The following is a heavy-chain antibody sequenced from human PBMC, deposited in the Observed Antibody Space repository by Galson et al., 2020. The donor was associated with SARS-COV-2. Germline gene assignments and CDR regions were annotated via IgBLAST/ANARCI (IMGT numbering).Heavy chain of an antibody. J-gene: IGHJ3*02. D-gene: IGHD3-16*02. CDR3: ARTRYHDYIWWTDRNGFDI. Sequence: SETLSLTCAVYGGSFSDCYWTWIRQPPGKGLEWIGEINHSGSTNYNASLKSRVTISVDTSKNQFSLIVTSLTAADTAVYYCARTRYHDYIWWTDRNGFDICGQGTMVTVSS. CDR1: GGSFSDCY. CDR2: INHSGST. V-gene: IGHV4-34*01.